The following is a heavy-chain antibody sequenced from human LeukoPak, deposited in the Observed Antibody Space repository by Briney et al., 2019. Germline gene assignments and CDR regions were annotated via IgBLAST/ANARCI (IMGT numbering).Heavy chain of an antibody. J-gene: IGHJ4*02. V-gene: IGHV3-23*01. CDR2: ISGSGGST. CDR1: GFTFSSYA. Sequence: GGSLRLSCAASGFTFSSYAMSWVRQAPGKGLEWVSAISGSGGSTCYADSVKGRFTISRDNSKNTLYLQMNSLRAEDTAVYYCAKDPFLVGATNFDYWGQGTLVTVSS. CDR3: AKDPFLVGATNFDY. D-gene: IGHD1-26*01.